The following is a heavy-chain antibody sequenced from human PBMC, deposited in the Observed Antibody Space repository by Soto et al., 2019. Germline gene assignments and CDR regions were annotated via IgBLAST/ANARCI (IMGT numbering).Heavy chain of an antibody. Sequence: ASVKVSCKASGYTFTSYDINWVRQATGQGLEWMGWMNPNSGNTGYAQKFQGRVTMTRNTSISTAYMELSSLRSEDTAVYYCARGPYSNYRYYYYYMDVWGKGTTVTVSS. CDR2: MNPNSGNT. V-gene: IGHV1-8*01. CDR3: ARGPYSNYRYYYYYMDV. D-gene: IGHD4-4*01. J-gene: IGHJ6*03. CDR1: GYTFTSYD.